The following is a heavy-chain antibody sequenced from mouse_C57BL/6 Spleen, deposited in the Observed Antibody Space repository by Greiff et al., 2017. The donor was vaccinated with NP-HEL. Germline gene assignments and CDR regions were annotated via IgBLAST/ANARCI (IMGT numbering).Heavy chain of an antibody. J-gene: IGHJ4*01. Sequence: QVQLKESGPGLVAPSQSLSITCTVSGFSLTSYGVHWVRQPPGKGLEWLVVIWSDGSTTYNSALKSRLSISKDNTTSQVFIKMNRLQTDDTAMYCCATSHTDYAMDYWGQGTSVTVSS. CDR2: IWSDGST. CDR3: ATSHTDYAMDY. CDR1: GFSLTSYG. V-gene: IGHV2-6*03. D-gene: IGHD3-1*01.